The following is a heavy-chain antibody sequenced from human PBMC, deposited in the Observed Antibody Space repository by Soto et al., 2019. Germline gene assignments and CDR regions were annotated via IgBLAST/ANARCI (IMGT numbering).Heavy chain of an antibody. V-gene: IGHV4-31*03. J-gene: IGHJ5*02. CDR2: IYYSGST. CDR1: GGSISSGGYY. D-gene: IGHD1-20*01. CDR3: ARVGKQGYNWNPGDWFDP. Sequence: QVQLQESGPGLVKPSQTLSLTCTVSGGSISSGGYYWSWIRQHPGKGLEWIGYIYYSGSTYYNPARKSRVTISVDTSKNQFSRKLSSVTAADTAVDYCARVGKQGYNWNPGDWFDPWGQGTLVTVSS.